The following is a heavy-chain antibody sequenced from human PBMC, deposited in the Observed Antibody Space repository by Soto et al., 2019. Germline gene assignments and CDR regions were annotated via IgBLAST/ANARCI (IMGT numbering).Heavy chain of an antibody. CDR2: ISRSSSAT. D-gene: IGHD1-26*01. CDR3: AGGRGSYLPDY. CDR1: GFTFSDYY. V-gene: IGHV3-11*05. Sequence: QVQLVESGGGLVKPGGSLRLSCAASGFTFSDYYMSWIRQAPGKGLEWVSYISRSSSATNYADSVNGRFTISRDNAKNSLYLKMNSLRADDTAVYYCAGGRGSYLPDYWGQGTLVTVAS. J-gene: IGHJ4*02.